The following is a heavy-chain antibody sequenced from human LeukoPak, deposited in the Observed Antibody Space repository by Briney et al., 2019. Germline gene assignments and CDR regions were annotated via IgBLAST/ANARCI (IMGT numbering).Heavy chain of an antibody. V-gene: IGHV3-53*01. CDR2: IYSGSST. J-gene: IGHJ4*02. Sequence: GGSLRLSCAASGFTVSSNYMTWVRQAPGKGLEWVSVIYSGSSTYYADSVKGRFIISRDNSKNTLYLQMNSLRAEDTAVYYCAKTGYSSGTPDFDYWGQGTLVTVSS. CDR1: GFTVSSNY. D-gene: IGHD6-19*01. CDR3: AKTGYSSGTPDFDY.